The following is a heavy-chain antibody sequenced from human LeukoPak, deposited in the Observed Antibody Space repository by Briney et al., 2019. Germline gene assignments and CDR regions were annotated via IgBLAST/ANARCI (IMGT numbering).Heavy chain of an antibody. V-gene: IGHV4-61*01. Sequence: SETLSLTCSVSGYSINTGYFCGWIRQPPGKGLEWLGYIYYSGSTNYNPSLKSRVSISVDTSKNQFSLKLTSVTAADTAVYYCAGSYSGSYFNSAYAFDIWGQGTMVTVSS. D-gene: IGHD1-26*01. J-gene: IGHJ3*02. CDR1: GYSINTGYF. CDR2: IYYSGST. CDR3: AGSYSGSYFNSAYAFDI.